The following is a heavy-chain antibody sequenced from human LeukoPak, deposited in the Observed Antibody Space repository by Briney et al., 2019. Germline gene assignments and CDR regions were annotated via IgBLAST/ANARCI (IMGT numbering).Heavy chain of an antibody. CDR2: MSEYGSDI. D-gene: IGHD2-2*01. V-gene: IGHV3-7*01. J-gene: IGHJ4*02. CDR1: GFTFSSYA. Sequence: GGSLRLSCAASGFTFSSYAMSWVRQAPGKGLEWVTHMSEYGSDIFYVDSVKGRFTISRDNAKNSLYLQMNSLRAEDTAVYYCARPRGCGSARCNNFDYWGQGILVTVSS. CDR3: ARPRGCGSARCNNFDY.